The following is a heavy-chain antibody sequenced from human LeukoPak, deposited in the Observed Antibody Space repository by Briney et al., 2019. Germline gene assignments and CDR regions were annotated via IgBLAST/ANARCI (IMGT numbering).Heavy chain of an antibody. CDR2: IYYSGST. D-gene: IGHD3-9*01. J-gene: IGHJ4*02. V-gene: IGHV4-59*08. CDR3: ARHVWLQPFDY. CDR1: GGSMSSYY. Sequence: SQTLSLTCTVSGGSMSSYYWSWIRQSPGKGLEWIGYIYYSGSTNYNPSLKSRVTISVDTSKNQFSLKLSSVTAADTAVYYCARHVWLQPFDYWGQGTLVTVSS.